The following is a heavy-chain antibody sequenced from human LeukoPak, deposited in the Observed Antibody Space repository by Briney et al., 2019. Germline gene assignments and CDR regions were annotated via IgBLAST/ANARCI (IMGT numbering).Heavy chain of an antibody. Sequence: GGSLRLSCAASGFTFSSYEMNWVRQAPGKGLEWVSYISSSGSTIYYADSVKGRFTISRDNAKNSLYLQMHSLRAEDTAVYYCARPTSSPWGFDYWGQGTLVTVSS. D-gene: IGHD6-13*01. CDR3: ARPTSSPWGFDY. CDR1: GFTFSSYE. CDR2: ISSSGSTI. J-gene: IGHJ4*02. V-gene: IGHV3-48*03.